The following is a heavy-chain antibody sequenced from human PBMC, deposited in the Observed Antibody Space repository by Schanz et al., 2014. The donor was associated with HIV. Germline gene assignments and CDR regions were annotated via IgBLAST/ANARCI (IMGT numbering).Heavy chain of an antibody. V-gene: IGHV3-33*01. J-gene: IGHJ4*02. Sequence: QVQLVESGGGVVQPGRSLRLSCTASGFTFSNYGMHWVRQAPGKGLEWVAAIWYDGSNKFYADSVKGRFTISRDNSKNTLYLQMNNLRAKDTAVYGCARQGLRFSFWLDYWGQGTLVTVSS. D-gene: IGHD4-17*01. CDR2: IWYDGSNK. CDR1: GFTFSNYG. CDR3: ARQGLRFSFWLDY.